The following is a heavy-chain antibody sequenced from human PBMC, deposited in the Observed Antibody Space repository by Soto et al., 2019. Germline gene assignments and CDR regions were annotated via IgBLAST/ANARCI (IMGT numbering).Heavy chain of an antibody. D-gene: IGHD6-19*01. Sequence: QITLKESGPTPVKPPQPLTLTCTFSGFSLSTSGVGVGWIRQPPGKALEWLAIIYWDDGKRYSPSLKSRLTITKDTYKNQVVLTMTNMDPVDTATYYCALEYSSGWQYPDRVHFDYWGQGTLVTVSS. CDR2: IYWDDGK. CDR3: ALEYSSGWQYPDRVHFDY. V-gene: IGHV2-5*02. CDR1: GFSLSTSGVG. J-gene: IGHJ4*02.